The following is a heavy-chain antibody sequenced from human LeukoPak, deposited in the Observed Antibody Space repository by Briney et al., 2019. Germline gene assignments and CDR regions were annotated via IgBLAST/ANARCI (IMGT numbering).Heavy chain of an antibody. CDR2: IYYSGST. J-gene: IGHJ4*02. V-gene: IGHV4-59*12. CDR3: ARDVGGWLEYYFDY. Sequence: PSETLSLTCTVSGGSISSYYWSWIRQPPGKGLEWIGYIYYSGSTNYNPSLKSRVTISVDTSKNQFSLKLSSVTAADTAVYYCARDVGGWLEYYFDYWGQGTLVTVSS. D-gene: IGHD3-3*01. CDR1: GGSISSYY.